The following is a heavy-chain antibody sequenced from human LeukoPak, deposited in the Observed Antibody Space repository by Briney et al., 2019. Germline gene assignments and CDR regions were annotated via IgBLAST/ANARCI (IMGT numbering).Heavy chain of an antibody. CDR2: ISSNGGST. V-gene: IGHV3-64*04. CDR1: GFTFSSYA. Sequence: GGSLRHSCSASGFTFSSYAMHWVRQAPGKGLEYVSAISSNGGSTYYADSVKGRFTISRDNSKNTLYLQMNSLRAEDTAVYYCARDLGVVVVAALDYWGQGTLVTVSS. J-gene: IGHJ4*02. D-gene: IGHD2-15*01. CDR3: ARDLGVVVVAALDY.